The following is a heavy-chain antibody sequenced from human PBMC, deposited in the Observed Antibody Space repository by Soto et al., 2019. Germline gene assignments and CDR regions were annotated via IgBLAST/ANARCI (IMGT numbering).Heavy chain of an antibody. J-gene: IGHJ6*03. CDR3: ARTSTVVEWLPYPYYMDV. CDR2: ISAYNGNT. CDR1: GYTFTSYG. D-gene: IGHD3-3*01. Sequence: ASVKVSCKASGYTFTSYGISWVRQAPGQGLEWMGWISAYNGNTNYAQKLQGRVTMTTDTSTSTAYMELRSLRSDDTAVYYCARTSTVVEWLPYPYYMDVWGKGTTVTVSS. V-gene: IGHV1-18*01.